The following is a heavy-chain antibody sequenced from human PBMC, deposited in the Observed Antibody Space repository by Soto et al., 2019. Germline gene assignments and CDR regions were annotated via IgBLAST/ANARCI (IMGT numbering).Heavy chain of an antibody. CDR2: ISGGGGTI. Sequence: GGSLRLSCAASGFTFSSFFMHWVRQVPGEGLEWVSRISGGGGTISYADSVKGRFTISRDNAKNTLYLQMNSLRDEDTAVYYCARDQLYSSSWSDYYYYGMDVWGQGSTVTVSS. CDR3: ARDQLYSSSWSDYYYYGMDV. D-gene: IGHD6-13*01. CDR1: GFTFSSFF. V-gene: IGHV3-74*01. J-gene: IGHJ6*02.